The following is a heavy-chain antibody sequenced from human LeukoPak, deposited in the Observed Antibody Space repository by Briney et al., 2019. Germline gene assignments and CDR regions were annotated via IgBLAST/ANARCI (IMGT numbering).Heavy chain of an antibody. V-gene: IGHV3-30*04. D-gene: IGHD5-18*01. J-gene: IGHJ4*02. CDR1: RFTFSSYS. CDR3: ARGAGGYSYGYPDS. CDR2: LSYDGTHK. Sequence: PGGSLRPSCTASRFTFSSYSMHWVRQAPGKGLEWVAVLSYDGTHKYYTDSVKGRFTISRDNSKNTLYLQMNSPRPEDTAVYFCARGAGGYSYGYPDSWGQGTLVTVSS.